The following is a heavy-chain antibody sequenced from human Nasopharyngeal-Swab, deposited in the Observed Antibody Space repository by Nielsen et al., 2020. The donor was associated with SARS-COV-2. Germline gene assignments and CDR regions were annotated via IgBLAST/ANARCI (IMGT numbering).Heavy chain of an antibody. D-gene: IGHD3-10*01. V-gene: IGHV3-48*03. CDR3: AGAPSPNSFYYFMDV. CDR1: GFTLATYE. Sequence: GGSLRLSCVASGFTLATYEMNWVRQAPGKGLEWLSYISSGTSTIYYADSVKGRFTISRDNAKNSLYLQMDSFRAEDTAVYYCAGAPSPNSFYYFMDVWGKGTTVTVSS. CDR2: ISSGTSTI. J-gene: IGHJ6*03.